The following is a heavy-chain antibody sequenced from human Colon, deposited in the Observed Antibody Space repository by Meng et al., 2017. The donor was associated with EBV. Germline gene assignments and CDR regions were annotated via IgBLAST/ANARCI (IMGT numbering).Heavy chain of an antibody. D-gene: IGHD2-2*03. CDR1: GGSLSGYY. V-gene: IGHV4-34*02. CDR2: INHSGSA. J-gene: IGHJ4*02. Sequence: VQLQQWGAGLLKPSETLSLTCGVSGGSLSGYYWSWIRHFPGRTLEFIGDINHSGSANYNPSLRSRVTMSVDTSKNQIFLNLHSVTAADTAVYHCARTFGYCSNNNCPRTLGYWGQGTLVTVSS. CDR3: ARTFGYCSNNNCPRTLGY.